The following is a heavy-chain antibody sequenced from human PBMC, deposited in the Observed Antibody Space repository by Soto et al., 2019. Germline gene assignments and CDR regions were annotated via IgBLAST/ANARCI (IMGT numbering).Heavy chain of an antibody. CDR2: INPSGGST. Sequence: ASVKVSCKASGYTFTSYYMHWVRQAPGQGLEWMGIINPSGGSTSYAQKFQGRVTMTRDTSTSTVYMELSSLRSEDTAVYYCARAKFQDCGGDCETFDYWGQGTLVTVSS. J-gene: IGHJ4*02. CDR1: GYTFTSYY. V-gene: IGHV1-46*01. CDR3: ARAKFQDCGGDCETFDY. D-gene: IGHD2-21*02.